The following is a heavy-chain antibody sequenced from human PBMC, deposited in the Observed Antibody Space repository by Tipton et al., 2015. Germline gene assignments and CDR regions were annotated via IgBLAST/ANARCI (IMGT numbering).Heavy chain of an antibody. CDR1: GGSISSSSYY. Sequence: LRLSCTVSGGSISSSSYYWGWIRQPPGKGLEWVGSIYYSGGTYFNPSLKSRVTISVDTSKNQFSLKLSSVTAADTAVYYCARPNTAMVVDVWGQGTTVTVSS. CDR3: ARPNTAMVVDV. D-gene: IGHD5-18*01. J-gene: IGHJ6*02. CDR2: IYYSGGT. V-gene: IGHV4-39*01.